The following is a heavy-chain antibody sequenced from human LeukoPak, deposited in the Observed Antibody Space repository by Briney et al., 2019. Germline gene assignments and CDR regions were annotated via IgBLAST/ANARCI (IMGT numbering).Heavy chain of an antibody. CDR3: ARDPDYDLGGDY. CDR1: GFTFSSYA. V-gene: IGHV3-23*01. J-gene: IGHJ4*02. D-gene: IGHD3-3*01. CDR2: ISGSGGST. Sequence: GGSLRLSCAASGFTFSSYAMSWVRQAPGKGLEWVSAISGSGGSTYYADSVKGRFTISRDNSENTLYLQMNSLRAEDTAVYYCARDPDYDLGGDYWGQGTLVTVSS.